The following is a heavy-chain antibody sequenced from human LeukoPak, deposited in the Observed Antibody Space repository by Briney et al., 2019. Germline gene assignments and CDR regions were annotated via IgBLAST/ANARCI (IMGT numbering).Heavy chain of an antibody. CDR3: AKERSLNGGYTDGYFDH. D-gene: IGHD5-18*01. CDR2: ISWNSGSI. V-gene: IGHV3-9*01. Sequence: GRSLRLSCAASGFTFDDYAMHWVRQAPGKGLEWVSGISWNSGSIGYADSVKGRFTISRDNAKSSLYLQMNSLRDEDTALYHCAKERSLNGGYTDGYFDHWGQGTLVTVSS. CDR1: GFTFDDYA. J-gene: IGHJ4*02.